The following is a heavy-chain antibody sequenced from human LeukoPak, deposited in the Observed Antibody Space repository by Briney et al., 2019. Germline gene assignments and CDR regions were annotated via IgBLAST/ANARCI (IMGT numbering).Heavy chain of an antibody. CDR2: IYPGDSDT. D-gene: IGHD3-10*01. V-gene: IGHV5-51*01. CDR3: ARRGWFGELEDGDAFDI. J-gene: IGHJ3*02. CDR1: GYSFTSYW. Sequence: GASLQISCKGSGYSFTSYWIGWVRQLPGKGLEWMGIIYPGDSDTRYSPSFQGQVTISADKSISTAYLQWSSLKASDTAMYYCARRGWFGELEDGDAFDIWGQGTMVTVSS.